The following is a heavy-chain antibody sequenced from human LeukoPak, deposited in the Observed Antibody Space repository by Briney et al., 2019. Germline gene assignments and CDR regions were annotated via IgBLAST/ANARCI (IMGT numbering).Heavy chain of an antibody. Sequence: GGSLRLSCAASGFTFSSYEMNWVRQAPGKGLEWVSYISSSGSTIYYTDSVKGQFTISRDNAKNSLYLQMNSLRAEDTAVYYCARDIVGATPDYWGQGTLVTVSS. CDR3: ARDIVGATPDY. J-gene: IGHJ4*02. CDR2: ISSSGSTI. D-gene: IGHD1-26*01. V-gene: IGHV3-48*03. CDR1: GFTFSSYE.